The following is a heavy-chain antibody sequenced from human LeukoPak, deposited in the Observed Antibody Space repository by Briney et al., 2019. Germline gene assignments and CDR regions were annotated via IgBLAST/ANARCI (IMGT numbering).Heavy chain of an antibody. CDR1: GGSISSSSYY. J-gene: IGHJ4*02. CDR3: ARHLWAAGDYFDY. CDR2: IYYSGST. Sequence: SETLSLTCAVSGGSISSSSYYWGWIRQPPGKGLEWIGSIYYSGSTYYNPSLKSRVTISVDTSKNQFSLKLSSVTAADTAEYYCARHLWAAGDYFDYWGQGTLVTVSS. V-gene: IGHV4-39*01. D-gene: IGHD6-13*01.